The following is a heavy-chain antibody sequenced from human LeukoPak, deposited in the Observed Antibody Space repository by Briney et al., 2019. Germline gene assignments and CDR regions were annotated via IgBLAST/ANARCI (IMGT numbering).Heavy chain of an antibody. Sequence: PGGSLRLSCAASGFTFSSYWMSWVRQAPGKGLEWVANIKQDGSEKYYVDSVKGRFTISRDSAKNSLYLQMNSLRAEDTAVYYCARDTGYSNYESYYYYGMDVWGQGTTVTVSS. CDR2: IKQDGSEK. J-gene: IGHJ6*02. CDR3: ARDTGYSNYESYYYYGMDV. CDR1: GFTFSSYW. D-gene: IGHD4-11*01. V-gene: IGHV3-7*01.